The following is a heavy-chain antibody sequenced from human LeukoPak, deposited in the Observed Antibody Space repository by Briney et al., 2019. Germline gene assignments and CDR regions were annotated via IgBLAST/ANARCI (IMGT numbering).Heavy chain of an antibody. CDR2: IGTAGDT. CDR3: ARGESGSGSRDWYFDL. D-gene: IGHD3-10*01. V-gene: IGHV3-13*01. CDR1: GFTFSSYD. J-gene: IGHJ2*01. Sequence: GGSLRLSCAASGFTFSSYDMHWVRQATGKGLEWVSAIGTAGDTYYPGSVKGRFTISRDKAKNSLYLQMTSVRAGDTAVCYCARGESGSGSRDWYFDLWGRGTLVTVS.